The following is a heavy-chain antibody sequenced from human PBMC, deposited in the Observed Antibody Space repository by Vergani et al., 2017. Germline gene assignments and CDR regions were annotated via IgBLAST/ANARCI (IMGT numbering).Heavy chain of an antibody. Sequence: QVQLQQWGAGLLKPSETLSLTCAVYGGSFSGYYWSWIRQPPGKGLEWIGEINHSGSTNYNPSLKSRVTISVATSKNQFSLKLSSVTAADTAVYYCARTSDRAAVDYWGQGTLVTVSS. D-gene: IGHD1-14*01. J-gene: IGHJ4*02. CDR3: ARTSDRAAVDY. CDR1: GGSFSGYY. V-gene: IGHV4-34*01. CDR2: INHSGST.